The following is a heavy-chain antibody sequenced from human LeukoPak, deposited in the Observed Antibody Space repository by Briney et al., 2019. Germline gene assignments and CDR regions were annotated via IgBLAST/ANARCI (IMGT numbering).Heavy chain of an antibody. CDR2: ISPSGGST. Sequence: ASVKVSCKAFGYTFTGYWMHWVRQAPGQGPEWMGVISPSGGSTIYAQKFKGRVTLTRDMSTSTDYLELSSLRSEDTAVYYCARGGYSYGSLLDYWGQGTLVTVSS. CDR3: ARGGYSYGSLLDY. J-gene: IGHJ4*02. CDR1: GYTFTGYW. V-gene: IGHV1-46*01. D-gene: IGHD5-18*01.